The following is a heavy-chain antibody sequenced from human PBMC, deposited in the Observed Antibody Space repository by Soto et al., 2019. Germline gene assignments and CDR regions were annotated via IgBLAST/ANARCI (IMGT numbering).Heavy chain of an antibody. D-gene: IGHD3-22*01. CDR3: ARFYYDSSGYLPSPYYYYYGMDV. Sequence: TGGSLRLSCAASGFTFSSYSMNWVRQAPGKGLEWVSYISSSSTIYYADSVKGRFTISRDNAKNSLYLQMNSLRAEDTAVYYCARFYYDSSGYLPSPYYYYYGMDVWGQGTTVTVSS. CDR1: GFTFSSYS. CDR2: ISSSSTI. J-gene: IGHJ6*02. V-gene: IGHV3-48*04.